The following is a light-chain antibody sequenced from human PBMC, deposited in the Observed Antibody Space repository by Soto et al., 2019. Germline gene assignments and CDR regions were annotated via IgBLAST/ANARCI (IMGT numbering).Light chain of an antibody. J-gene: IGKJ4*01. V-gene: IGKV4-1*01. CDR3: QQYYSTPT. CDR2: WAD. Sequence: DIVMTQSPDSLAVSLGERATINCKSSQSVLFSANNKNYLTWYQQKPGQPPKLLIYWADTRESGVPDRFSDSGSGTDFTLTISSLQAEDVAVYYCQQYYSTPTFGGGTKVEIK. CDR1: QSVLFSANNKNY.